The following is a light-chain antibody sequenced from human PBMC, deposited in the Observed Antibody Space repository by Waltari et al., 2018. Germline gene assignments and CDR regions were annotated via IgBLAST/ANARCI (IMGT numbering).Light chain of an antibody. CDR2: KAS. V-gene: IGKV1-5*03. Sequence: DVQMTQSPSTLPASVADRVTITCRASQSISTWLAWYQQKPGKAPKLLIYKASSLQSGVPSRFSGSGFGTEFTLTISTLQPDDFATYYCQQYNTYWTFGQGTKVEIK. J-gene: IGKJ1*01. CDR1: QSISTW. CDR3: QQYNTYWT.